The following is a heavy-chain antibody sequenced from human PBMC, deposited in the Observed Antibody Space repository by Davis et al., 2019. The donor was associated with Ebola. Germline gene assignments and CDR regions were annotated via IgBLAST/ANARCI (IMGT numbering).Heavy chain of an antibody. CDR2: INAGNGNT. CDR1: GYTFTSYA. Sequence: ASVKVSCKASGYTFTSYAMHWVRQAPGQRLEWMGRINAGNGNTKFSQKFQGRVTITRDTSASTAYMELSSLRSEDTAVYYCAREAALTLGAFDYWGQGTLVTVSS. D-gene: IGHD7-27*01. V-gene: IGHV1-3*01. J-gene: IGHJ4*02. CDR3: AREAALTLGAFDY.